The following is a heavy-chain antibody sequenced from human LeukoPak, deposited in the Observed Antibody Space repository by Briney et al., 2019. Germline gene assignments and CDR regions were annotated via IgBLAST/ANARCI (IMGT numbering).Heavy chain of an antibody. CDR1: GGSISSGGYY. D-gene: IGHD3-3*01. CDR2: IYYSGST. Sequence: SETLSLTCTVSGGSISSGGYYWSWIRQHPGKGLEWIGYIYYSGSTNYNPSLKSRVTISVDTSKNQFSLKLSSVTAADTAVYYCARELRYDFWSGYYTPNYYYYGMDVWGQGTTVTVSS. CDR3: ARELRYDFWSGYYTPNYYYYGMDV. J-gene: IGHJ6*02. V-gene: IGHV4-61*08.